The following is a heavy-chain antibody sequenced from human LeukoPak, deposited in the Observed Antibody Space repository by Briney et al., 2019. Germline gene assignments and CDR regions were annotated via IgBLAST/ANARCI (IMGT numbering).Heavy chain of an antibody. J-gene: IGHJ4*02. CDR3: AKGEGYYDSSGYYHY. Sequence: GGSLRLSCAASGFTFSRYWMSWVRQAPGKGLEWVSAISGSGGSTYYADSVKGRFTISRDNSKNTLYLQMNSLRAEDTAVYYCAKGEGYYDSSGYYHYWGQGTLVTVSS. CDR2: ISGSGGST. CDR1: GFTFSRYW. V-gene: IGHV3-23*01. D-gene: IGHD3-22*01.